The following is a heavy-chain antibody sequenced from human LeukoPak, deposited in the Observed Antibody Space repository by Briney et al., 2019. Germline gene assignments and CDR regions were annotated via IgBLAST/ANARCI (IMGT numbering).Heavy chain of an antibody. CDR3: TKVPRQHDNWFDP. Sequence: GGSLRLSCAASGFTFSNYAMSWVRQAPGKGLEWVSAISGSGDNTYYADSVKGRFTVSRDNSKDTLYLQMNSLRADDTAVYYCTKVPRQHDNWFDPWGQGTLVTVSS. D-gene: IGHD6-13*01. V-gene: IGHV3-23*01. CDR1: GFTFSNYA. J-gene: IGHJ5*02. CDR2: ISGSGDNT.